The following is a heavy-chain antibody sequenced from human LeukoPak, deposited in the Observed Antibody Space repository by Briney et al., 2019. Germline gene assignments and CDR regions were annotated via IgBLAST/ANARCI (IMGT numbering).Heavy chain of an antibody. CDR1: GFTFSSYW. J-gene: IGHJ6*03. Sequence: PGGSLRLSCAASGFTFSSYWMHWVRQAPGKGLEWVAVISYDGSNKYYADSVKGRFTISRDNSKNTLYLQMNSLRAEDTAVYYCARSRYSGSYYHYYYYMDVWGKGTTVTVSS. CDR2: ISYDGSNK. V-gene: IGHV3-30*03. CDR3: ARSRYSGSYYHYYYYMDV. D-gene: IGHD1-26*01.